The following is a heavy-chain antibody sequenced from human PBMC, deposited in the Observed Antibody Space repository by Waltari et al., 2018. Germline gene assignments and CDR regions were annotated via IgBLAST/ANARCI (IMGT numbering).Heavy chain of an antibody. CDR1: GFIFDDYE. V-gene: IGHV3-48*03. J-gene: IGHJ6*02. Sequence: EVQLVESGGDWEPPGGSLRLSCVASGFIFDDYEMNWVRQAPGKGLEWVSHISDSGNTVYYADSVRGRFTMYRDNAKNSVHLQMSSLRVEDTAVYFCAREYAHYGMDVWGQGTTVTVTS. CDR3: AREYAHYGMDV. D-gene: IGHD2-2*01. CDR2: ISDSGNTV.